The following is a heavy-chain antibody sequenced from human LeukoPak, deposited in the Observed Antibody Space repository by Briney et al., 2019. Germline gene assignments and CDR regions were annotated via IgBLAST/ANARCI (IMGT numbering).Heavy chain of an antibody. J-gene: IGHJ3*01. CDR1: GYSFSDFW. Sequence: GESLKISCKGSGYSFSDFWIAWVRQMPGKGLEWMGIIYPGDSDTRYSPSFQGQVTISADKFISTAYLQWSSLKASDTAMYYCANLIGGDFAFDVWGQGTMVTVSS. CDR3: ANLIGGDFAFDV. V-gene: IGHV5-51*01. CDR2: IYPGDSDT. D-gene: IGHD2-21*02.